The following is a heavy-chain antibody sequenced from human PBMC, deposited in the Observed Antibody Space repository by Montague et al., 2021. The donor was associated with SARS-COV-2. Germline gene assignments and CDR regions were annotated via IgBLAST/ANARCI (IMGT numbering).Heavy chain of an antibody. J-gene: IGHJ4*02. CDR2: ISFDGSNA. CDR1: GFTFSGYA. CDR3: ARGGVWVGVDNSDH. V-gene: IGHV3-30*04. D-gene: IGHD3-10*01. Sequence: SRSLSCSASGFTFSGYAMHWVRQAPGKGLEWVAVISFDGSNAWYADSVKGRFTISRDNSKNTVYLQMNSLRAEDTAVYYCARGGVWVGVDNSDHWGQGTLVTVSS.